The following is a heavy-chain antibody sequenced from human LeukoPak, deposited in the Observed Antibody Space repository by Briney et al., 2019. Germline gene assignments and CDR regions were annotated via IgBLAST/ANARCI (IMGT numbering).Heavy chain of an antibody. CDR1: GGTFSSYA. CDR2: IIPIFGTA. V-gene: IGHV1-69*05. Sequence: SVKVSCKASGGTFSSYAISWVRQAPGQGLEWMGRIIPIFGTADYAQKFQGRVTITTDESTSTAYMELSSLRSEDTAVYYCARSSPIVATILYYFDYWGQGTLLTVSS. CDR3: ARSSPIVATILYYFDY. J-gene: IGHJ4*02. D-gene: IGHD5-12*01.